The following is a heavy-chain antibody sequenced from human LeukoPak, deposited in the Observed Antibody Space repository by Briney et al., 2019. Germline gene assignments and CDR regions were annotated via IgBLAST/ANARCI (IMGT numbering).Heavy chain of an antibody. CDR1: GYTFTGYY. Sequence: ASVKVSCKASGYTFTGYYMHWVRQAPGQGLEWMGWINPNSGGTNYAQKFQGRVTMTRDTSINTAYMELSRLRSDDTAVYYCARSLRFLEWVRAFDIWGQGTMVTVSS. D-gene: IGHD3-3*01. CDR2: INPNSGGT. J-gene: IGHJ3*02. V-gene: IGHV1-2*02. CDR3: ARSLRFLEWVRAFDI.